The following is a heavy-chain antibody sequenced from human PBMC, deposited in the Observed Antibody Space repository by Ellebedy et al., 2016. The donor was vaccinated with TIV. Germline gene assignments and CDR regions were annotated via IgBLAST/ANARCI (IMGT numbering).Heavy chain of an antibody. CDR3: TRDGSEWSRDY. CDR2: IVSSGREA. D-gene: IGHD3-3*01. J-gene: IGHJ4*02. CDR1: GFTFSISG. V-gene: IGHV3-21*06. Sequence: LSLTXAASGFTFSISGMTWVRQAPGKGLEWVATIVSSGREAYYADPLKGRFTISRDNAMNSVYLQLNSLSVEDTAVYYCTRDGSEWSRDYWGQGTLVTVSA.